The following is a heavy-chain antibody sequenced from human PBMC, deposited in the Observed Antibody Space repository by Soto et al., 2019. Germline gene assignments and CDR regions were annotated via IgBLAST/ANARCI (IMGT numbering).Heavy chain of an antibody. V-gene: IGHV4-30-4*01. D-gene: IGHD6-19*01. Sequence: SETLSLTCSVSGGSVSSGVHYWSWIRQPPGKGLEWIGYVYYTGSTYYNPSLESRVTISLDTSKNQFSLKMKSVTASDAAVYYCATEGSGPPPLPFAFGGRGALATVPS. CDR1: GGSVSSGVHY. CDR2: VYYTGST. J-gene: IGHJ1*01. CDR3: ATEGSGPPPLPFAF.